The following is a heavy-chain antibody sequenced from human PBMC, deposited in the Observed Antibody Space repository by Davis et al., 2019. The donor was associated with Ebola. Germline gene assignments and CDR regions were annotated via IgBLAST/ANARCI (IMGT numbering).Heavy chain of an antibody. Sequence: GGSLRLSCSASGFDFSYYPMYWVRQAPGKGLESVSSLPSPIRDGGRTYHADSVQGRFTISRDDSKNTLYLQMNGLRTEDTAVYYCVKGESSYYYDSSGYNTVNYLDFWGQGTLVIVSS. CDR3: VKGESSYYYDSSGYNTVNYLDF. CDR2: LPSPIRDGGRT. D-gene: IGHD3-22*01. J-gene: IGHJ4*02. CDR1: GFDFSYYP. V-gene: IGHV3-64D*06.